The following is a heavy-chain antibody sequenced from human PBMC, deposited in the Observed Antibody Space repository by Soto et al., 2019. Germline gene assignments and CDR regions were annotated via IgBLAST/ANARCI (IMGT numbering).Heavy chain of an antibody. J-gene: IGHJ4*02. CDR2: MNPNSGNT. Sequence: ASVKVSCKASGYTFTSHDINWVRQATGQGLEWMGWMNPNSGNTGYAQKFQGRVTMTRDTSISTAYMELSSLRSEDTAVYYCARGSAGATGRDYWGQGTLVTAPQ. D-gene: IGHD3-9*01. V-gene: IGHV1-8*01. CDR3: ARGSAGATGRDY. CDR1: GYTFTSHD.